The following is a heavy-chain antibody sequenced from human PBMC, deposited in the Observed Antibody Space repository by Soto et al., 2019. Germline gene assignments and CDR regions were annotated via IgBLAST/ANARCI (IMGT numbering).Heavy chain of an antibody. V-gene: IGHV3-9*01. D-gene: IGHD4-4*01. J-gene: IGHJ6*02. CDR2: ISWNSGYI. CDR1: RFSFDDFS. CDR3: AKARAYSTGNYFYGMNV. Sequence: PXGSLRVTSAASRFSFDDFSMHWVRQAPGKGLEWVSGISWNSGYIGYAASVKGRFTISRDNSKKSLYLQMNSLNAEDTALYYCAKARAYSTGNYFYGMNVWGQGTTVTVSS.